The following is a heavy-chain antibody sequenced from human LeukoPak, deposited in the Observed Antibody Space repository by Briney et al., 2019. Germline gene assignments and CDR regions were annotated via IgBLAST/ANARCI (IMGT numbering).Heavy chain of an antibody. D-gene: IGHD2-15*01. CDR3: AREKVGYCSGGSCYYNHYYYYGMDV. J-gene: IGHJ6*02. CDR1: GVSISSGSYY. CDR2: IYTSGST. V-gene: IGHV4-61*02. Sequence: PSETLSLTCTVSGVSISSGSYYWGWIRQPAGKGLEWIERIYTSGSTNYNPSLKSLVTISVDTSKNQFSLKLSSVTAADTAVYYCAREKVGYCSGGSCYYNHYYYYGMDVWGQGTTVTVSS.